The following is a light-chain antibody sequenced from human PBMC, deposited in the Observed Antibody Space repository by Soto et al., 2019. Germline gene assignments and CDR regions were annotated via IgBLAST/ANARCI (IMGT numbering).Light chain of an antibody. CDR1: SRDVGGYNW. Sequence: QSALTQPPSASGSPGQSVTISCTGTSRDVGGYNWVSWYQHHPGKVPKLLIYGVNSRPSGISNRFSGSKSGNTASLTISGLQVEDEAEYFCGSFTTSRIWVFGGGTKLTVL. CDR2: GVN. J-gene: IGLJ3*02. V-gene: IGLV2-14*01. CDR3: GSFTTSRIWV.